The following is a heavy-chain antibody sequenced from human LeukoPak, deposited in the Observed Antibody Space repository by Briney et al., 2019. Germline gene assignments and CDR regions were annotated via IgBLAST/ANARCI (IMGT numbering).Heavy chain of an antibody. V-gene: IGHV4-38-2*01. CDR2: IYLSGTT. D-gene: IGHD3-10*01. CDR3: AKSSTLWSTFDN. J-gene: IGHJ4*02. CDR1: GYSINNGYY. Sequence: SENLSLTCSVYGYSINNGYYWGWVRQPPRKGVEWIGTIYLSGTTYYSPSLQSRVTISMDASRNHFSLKLTSVTAADTAVYYRAKSSTLWSTFDNWGQGTLVTVSS.